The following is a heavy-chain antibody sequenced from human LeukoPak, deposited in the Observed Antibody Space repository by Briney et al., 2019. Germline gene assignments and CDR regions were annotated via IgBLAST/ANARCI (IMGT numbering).Heavy chain of an antibody. CDR2: INHSGST. CDR1: GGSFSGYY. CDR3: ARYYYDSSVYYLDY. Sequence: SETLSLTCAVYGGSFSGYYWSWIRQPPGKGLEWIGEINHSGSTNYNPSLKSRVTISVDTSKNQFSLKLSSVTAADTAVYYCARYYYDSSVYYLDYGGQGTLVTVSS. D-gene: IGHD3-22*01. V-gene: IGHV4-34*01. J-gene: IGHJ4*02.